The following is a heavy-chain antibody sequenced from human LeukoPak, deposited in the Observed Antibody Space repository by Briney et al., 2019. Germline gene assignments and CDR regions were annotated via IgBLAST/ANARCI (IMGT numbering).Heavy chain of an antibody. CDR1: GGSISSYY. J-gene: IGHJ2*01. D-gene: IGHD3-22*01. Sequence: PSETLSLTCTVSGGSISSYYWSWIRQPPGKGLEWIGYIYYSGSTNYNPSLKSRVTISVDTSKNQFSLKLSSVTAADTAVYYCARRLDYYDSSGYYYWYFDLWGRGTLVTVSS. CDR3: ARRLDYYDSSGYYYWYFDL. CDR2: IYYSGST. V-gene: IGHV4-59*08.